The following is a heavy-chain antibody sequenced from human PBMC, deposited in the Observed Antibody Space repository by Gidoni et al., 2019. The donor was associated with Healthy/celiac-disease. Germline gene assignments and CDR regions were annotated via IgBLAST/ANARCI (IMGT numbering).Heavy chain of an antibody. CDR1: GFTFRSYG. CDR3: AKDFLAYCGGDCYSGLGANYFDY. V-gene: IGHV3-30*18. CDR2: ISYDGSNK. Sequence: QVQLVESGGGVVQPGRSLRLSCAASGFTFRSYGMHWVRQAPGKGLEWVAVISYDGSNKYYADSVKGRFTISRDNSKNTLYLQMNSLRAEDTAVYYCAKDFLAYCGGDCYSGLGANYFDYWGQGTLVTVSS. D-gene: IGHD2-21*02. J-gene: IGHJ4*02.